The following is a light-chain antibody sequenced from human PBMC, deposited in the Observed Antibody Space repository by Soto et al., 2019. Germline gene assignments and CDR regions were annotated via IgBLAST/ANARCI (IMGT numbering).Light chain of an antibody. CDR1: SSDVGGYNY. J-gene: IGLJ1*01. CDR2: DVS. CDR3: SSYTSSSLYV. V-gene: IGLV2-14*01. Sequence: QSALTQPASVPGSPGQSITISCTGTSSDVGGYNYVSWYQQRPGKAPKLMIYDVSNRPSGVSNRFSGSKSGNTASLTISGLQAEDEADYYCSSYTSSSLYVFGTGTKLTVL.